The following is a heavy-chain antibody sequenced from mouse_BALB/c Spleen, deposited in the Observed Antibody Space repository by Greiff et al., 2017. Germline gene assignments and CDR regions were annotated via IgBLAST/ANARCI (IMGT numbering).Heavy chain of an antibody. V-gene: IGHV1-80*01. CDR1: GYAFSSYW. J-gene: IGHJ4*01. CDR3: ATGDYGNYPYYYAMDD. Sequence: QVQLQQSGAELVRPGSSVKISCKASGYAFSSYWMNWVKQRPGQGLEWIGQIYPGDGDTNYNGKFKGKATLTADKSSSTAYMQLSSLTSEDSAVYFCATGDYGNYPYYYAMDDWGQGTSVTVSS. D-gene: IGHD2-1*01. CDR2: IYPGDGDT.